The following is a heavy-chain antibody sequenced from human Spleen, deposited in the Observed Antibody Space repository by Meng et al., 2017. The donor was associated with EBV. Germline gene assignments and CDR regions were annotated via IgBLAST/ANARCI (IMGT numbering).Heavy chain of an antibody. Sequence: QMLLVQSGAEGKKPGSSVKVSCKAFGDTFSSPAITWVRQAPGQGLEWMGGFIPLFGTTNYAPNFQDRVTITADESSTTAYMELNGLRSEDTAVYYCARCYGAGSYYNFAIWGQGTLVTVSS. CDR2: FIPLFGTT. CDR1: GDTFSSPA. V-gene: IGHV1-69*01. CDR3: ARCYGAGSYYNFAI. D-gene: IGHD3-10*01. J-gene: IGHJ4*02.